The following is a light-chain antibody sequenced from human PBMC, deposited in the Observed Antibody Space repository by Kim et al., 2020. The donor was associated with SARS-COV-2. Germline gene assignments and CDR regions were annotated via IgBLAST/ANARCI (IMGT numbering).Light chain of an antibody. J-gene: IGLJ7*01. CDR1: SSNIGSNY. V-gene: IGLV1-47*01. CDR2: RNN. Sequence: ELTQPPSASGTPGQRVTISCSGSSSNIGSNYVYWYQQLPGTAPKLLIYRNNQRPSGVPDRFSGSKSGTSASLAISGLRSEDEADYYCAAWDDSLNAVFGGGTQLTVL. CDR3: AAWDDSLNAV.